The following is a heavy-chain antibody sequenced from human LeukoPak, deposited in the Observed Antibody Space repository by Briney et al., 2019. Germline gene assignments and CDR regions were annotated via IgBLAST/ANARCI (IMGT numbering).Heavy chain of an antibody. J-gene: IGHJ4*02. D-gene: IGHD6-13*01. V-gene: IGHV1-18*01. CDR2: ISTFNGNT. CDR3: ARSAGGGNWYQTFDY. CDR1: GYTFTSYG. Sequence: GASVKVSCKASGYTFTSYGISWVRQAPGQGLEWMGWISTFNGNTNYPQKFQGRVTMTTDTSTRTGYMELRSLRSDDTAVYYCARSAGGGNWYQTFDYWGQGTLVTVPS.